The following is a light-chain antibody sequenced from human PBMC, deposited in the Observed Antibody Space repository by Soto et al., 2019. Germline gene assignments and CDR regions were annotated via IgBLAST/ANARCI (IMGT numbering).Light chain of an antibody. Sequence: QSALAQPASVSGSPGQSITISCTGTSSDVGVYKYVSWYQQHPGKAPKLIIYDVSNRPSGVFNRFSGSKSGNTASLTISGLQAEDEAEYYCSSYTGSRDVVFGGGTQLTVL. J-gene: IGLJ2*01. CDR3: SSYTGSRDVV. CDR1: SSDVGVYKY. CDR2: DVS. V-gene: IGLV2-14*03.